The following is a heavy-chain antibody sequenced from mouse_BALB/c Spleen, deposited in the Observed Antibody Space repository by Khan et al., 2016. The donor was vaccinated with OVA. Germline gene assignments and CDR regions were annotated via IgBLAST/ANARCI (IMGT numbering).Heavy chain of an antibody. V-gene: IGHV14-3*02. CDR3: THSLLLYAMDY. D-gene: IGHD1-2*01. CDR1: GSNIKDTY. CDR2: IDPANDKT. J-gene: IGHJ4*01. Sequence: VQLLQSGAEFVKPGASVKLSCTASGSNIKDTYIHWVKQRPEQGLEWIGRIDPANDKTNYDPKFQGKATITADTSSNTAYLHLSSLTSEDTVVYYCTHSLLLYAMDYWGQGTSVTVSS.